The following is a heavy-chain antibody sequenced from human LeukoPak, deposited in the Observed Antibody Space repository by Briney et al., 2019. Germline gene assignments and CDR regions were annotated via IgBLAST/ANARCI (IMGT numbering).Heavy chain of an antibody. V-gene: IGHV3-9*01. D-gene: IGHD1-26*01. J-gene: IGHJ4*02. CDR1: GFTFDDYA. CDR3: AKDMGGSVGATFDY. CDR2: ISWNSGSI. Sequence: GRSLRLSCAASGFTFDDYAMHWVRQAPGKGLEWVSGISWNSGSIGYADSVKGRFTISRDNAKNSLYLQMNSLRAEDTALYYCAKDMGGSVGATFDYWGQGTLVTVSS.